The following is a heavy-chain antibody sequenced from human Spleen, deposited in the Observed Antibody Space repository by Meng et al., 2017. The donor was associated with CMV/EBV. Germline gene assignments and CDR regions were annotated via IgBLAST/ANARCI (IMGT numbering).Heavy chain of an antibody. CDR1: GGSVSSGDYY. J-gene: IGHJ6*02. Sequence: LRLSCTVSGGSVSSGDYYWSWIRQPPGKGLEWIGYIYYSGSTYYNPSLKSRVTISVDTSKNQFSPKLNSVTAADTAVYYCARDYSSSSKGMDVWGQGTTVTVSS. CDR3: ARDYSSSSKGMDV. CDR2: IYYSGST. V-gene: IGHV4-31*03. D-gene: IGHD6-6*01.